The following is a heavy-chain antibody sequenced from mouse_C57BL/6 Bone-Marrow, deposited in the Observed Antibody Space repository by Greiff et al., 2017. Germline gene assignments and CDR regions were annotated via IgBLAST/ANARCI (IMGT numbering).Heavy chain of an antibody. V-gene: IGHV1-72*01. Sequence: VQLQQSGAELVKPGASVKLSCKASGYTFTSYWMHWVKQRPGRGLEWIGRIDPNSGGTKYNEKFKSKATLTVDKPSSTAYMQLSSLTSEDSAVYYFASPHYYGSRYAMDYWGQGTSVTVSS. J-gene: IGHJ4*01. CDR2: IDPNSGGT. CDR1: GYTFTSYW. D-gene: IGHD1-1*01. CDR3: ASPHYYGSRYAMDY.